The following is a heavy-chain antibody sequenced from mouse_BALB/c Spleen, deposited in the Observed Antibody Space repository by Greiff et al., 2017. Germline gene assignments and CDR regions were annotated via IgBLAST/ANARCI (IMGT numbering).Heavy chain of an antibody. J-gene: IGHJ3*01. CDR2: IDPANGNT. V-gene: IGHV14-3*02. CDR3: ARGYDGYYPPSY. D-gene: IGHD2-3*01. CDR1: GFNIKDTY. Sequence: VHVKQSGAELVKPGASVKLSCTASGFNIKDTYMHWVKQRPEQGLEWIGRIDPANGNTKYDPKFQGKATITADTSSNTAYLQLSSLTSEDTAVYYCARGYDGYYPPSYWGQGTLVTVSA.